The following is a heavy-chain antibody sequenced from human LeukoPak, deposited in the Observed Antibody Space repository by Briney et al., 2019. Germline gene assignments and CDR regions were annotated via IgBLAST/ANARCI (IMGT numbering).Heavy chain of an antibody. J-gene: IGHJ5*02. Sequence: ASVKVSCKASGYTFTSYGISWVRQAPGQGLEWMGLISGYSGNTNYAQKLQGRVTMTTDTSTSTAYMELRSLRSDDTAVYYCAREGPGWQWHGNWFDPWGQGTLVTVSS. D-gene: IGHD6-19*01. V-gene: IGHV1-18*01. CDR2: ISGYSGNT. CDR1: GYTFTSYG. CDR3: AREGPGWQWHGNWFDP.